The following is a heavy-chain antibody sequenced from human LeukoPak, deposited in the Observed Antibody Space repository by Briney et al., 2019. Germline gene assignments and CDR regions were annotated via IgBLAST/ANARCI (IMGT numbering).Heavy chain of an antibody. J-gene: IGHJ4*02. CDR1: GYTFTGYY. V-gene: IGHV1-2*02. D-gene: IGHD3-22*01. CDR3: ARDRAREYYDSSGYPFDY. Sequence: ASVKVSCKASGYTFTGYYMHWVRQAPGQGLEWMGWINPNSGGTNYAQKFQGRVTMTRDTSISTAYMELSRLRSDDTAVYYCARDRAREYYDSSGYPFDYWGQGTLVTVSS. CDR2: INPNSGGT.